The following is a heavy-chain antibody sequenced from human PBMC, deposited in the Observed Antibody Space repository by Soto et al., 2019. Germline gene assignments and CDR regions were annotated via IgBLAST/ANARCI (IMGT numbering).Heavy chain of an antibody. V-gene: IGHV3-23*01. CDR2: MSGSGAST. J-gene: IGHJ4*02. Sequence: EVQVLESGGGLVQPGGSLRLSCAASGFTFSNYPMSWVRQAPGKGLEWVSGMSGSGASTYYADSVKGRFTISRDYSKNTLYLQINSLRGEDTAIYYCAKVGSGWYYFDYWGQGTLVTVSS. D-gene: IGHD6-19*01. CDR1: GFTFSNYP. CDR3: AKVGSGWYYFDY.